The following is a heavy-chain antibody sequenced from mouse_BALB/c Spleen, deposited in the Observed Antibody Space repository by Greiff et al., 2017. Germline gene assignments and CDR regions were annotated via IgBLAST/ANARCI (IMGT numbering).Heavy chain of an antibody. CDR1: GFTFSGFG. J-gene: IGHJ3*01. CDR2: ISSGSSTI. D-gene: IGHD2-14*01. CDR3: ARGEVRRFAY. Sequence: EVNVVESGGGLVQPGGSRKLSCAASGFTFSGFGMHWVRQAPEKGLEWVAYISSGSSTIYYADTVKGRFTISRDNPKNTLFLQMTSLRSEDTAMYCCARGEVRRFAYWGQGTLVTVSA. V-gene: IGHV5-17*02.